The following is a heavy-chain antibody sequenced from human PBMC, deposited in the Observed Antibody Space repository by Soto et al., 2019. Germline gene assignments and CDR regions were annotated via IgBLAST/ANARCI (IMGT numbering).Heavy chain of an antibody. CDR1: GFTFSDYY. V-gene: IGHV3-11*06. CDR2: ISSSSSYT. Sequence: PGGSLRLSCAASGFTFSDYYMSWIRQAPGKGLEWVSYISSSSSYTNYADSAKGRFTISRDNAKNSLYLQMNSLRAEDTAVYYCARDSDFWSGYPAPTGGMDVWGQGTTVTVSS. CDR3: ARDSDFWSGYPAPTGGMDV. J-gene: IGHJ6*02. D-gene: IGHD3-3*01.